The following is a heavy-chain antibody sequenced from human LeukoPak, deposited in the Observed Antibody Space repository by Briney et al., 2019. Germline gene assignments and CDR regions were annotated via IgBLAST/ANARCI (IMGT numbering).Heavy chain of an antibody. CDR3: AAAIFVDIVANGFLE. CDR2: INPNSGGT. V-gene: IGHV1-2*02. D-gene: IGHD5-12*01. J-gene: IGHJ4*02. Sequence: GASVKVSCKASGYTFTGYYMHWVRQAPGQGPEWMGWINPNSGGTNYAQKFQGRVTMTRDTSISTAYMELSRLRSDDTAVYYCAAAIFVDIVANGFLEWGQGTLVTVSS. CDR1: GYTFTGYY.